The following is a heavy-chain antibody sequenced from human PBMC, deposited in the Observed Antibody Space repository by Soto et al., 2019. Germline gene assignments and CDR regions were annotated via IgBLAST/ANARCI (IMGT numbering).Heavy chain of an antibody. D-gene: IGHD2-15*01. CDR3: ARELAYSLDY. Sequence: ASVKVSCMASGYTFTSYDINWVRQATGQGLEWMGWMNPNSGNTVYAQKFQGRVTMTRNTSISTAYMELSSLRSEDTAVYYCARELAYSLDYWGQGTLVTVSS. CDR2: MNPNSGNT. V-gene: IGHV1-8*01. CDR1: GYTFTSYD. J-gene: IGHJ4*02.